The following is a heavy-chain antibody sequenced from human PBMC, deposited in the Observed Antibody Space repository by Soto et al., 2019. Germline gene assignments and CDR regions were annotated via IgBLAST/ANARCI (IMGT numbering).Heavy chain of an antibody. CDR2: IYWNDDK. D-gene: IGHD1-1*01. CDR3: AHVTNWSLAY. J-gene: IGHJ4*02. Sequence: CTLSGFSLNSRKVGVGWIRQPPGKALEWLALIYWNDDKGYSPSLKRRVTITKDTSKNQVVLTMTNMDPVDTATYYCAHVTNWSLAYWGQGTLITVSS. V-gene: IGHV2-5*01. CDR1: GFSLNSRKVG.